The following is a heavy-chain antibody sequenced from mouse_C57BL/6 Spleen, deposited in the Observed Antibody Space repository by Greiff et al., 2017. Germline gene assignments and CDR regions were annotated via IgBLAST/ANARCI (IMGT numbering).Heavy chain of an antibody. CDR2: IDPSASFT. D-gene: IGHD2-3*01. Sequence: QVQLQQPGAELVMPGASVTLSCKASGYTFTSYGMHWVKQRPGHGLEWIGEIDPSASFTTYNQKFKGKSTLTVDKSSSTAYMQLSSLTSEDSAVYYGARKDCYYVIGDWGQGTLVTVSA. CDR3: ARKDCYYVIGD. J-gene: IGHJ3*01. CDR1: GYTFTSYG. V-gene: IGHV1-69*01.